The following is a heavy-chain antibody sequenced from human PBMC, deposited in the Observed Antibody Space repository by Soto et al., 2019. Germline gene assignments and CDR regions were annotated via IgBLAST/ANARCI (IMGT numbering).Heavy chain of an antibody. D-gene: IGHD5-12*01. V-gene: IGHV3-33*08. Sequence: QVRLVESGGGVVQPGRSLRLSCSASGFTFRNFGFHWVRQAPGKGLEWVALIWYDGSNKYYAESLKGRVSISRDNSKNTLYLEMKSLRFEDTAVYYCARDGDIQGGPPPKNYAMEVWGQGTTVTVSS. CDR2: IWYDGSNK. CDR1: GFTFRNFG. CDR3: ARDGDIQGGPPPKNYAMEV. J-gene: IGHJ6*02.